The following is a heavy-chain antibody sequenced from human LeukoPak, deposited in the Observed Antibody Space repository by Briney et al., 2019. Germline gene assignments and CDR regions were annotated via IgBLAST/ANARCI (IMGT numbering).Heavy chain of an antibody. CDR1: EFTFDDYG. J-gene: IGHJ4*02. CDR2: INWNGGTT. D-gene: IGHD3-22*01. V-gene: IGHV3-20*04. Sequence: SGGSLRLSCAASEFTFDDYGMSWVRQTPGKGLEWVSGINWNGGTTHYADSVKGRFTISRDNAKNSLYLQMSGLRAEDTAFYYCARVANYYDSSGSYRETYYFDYWGQGTLVTVS. CDR3: ARVANYYDSSGSYRETYYFDY.